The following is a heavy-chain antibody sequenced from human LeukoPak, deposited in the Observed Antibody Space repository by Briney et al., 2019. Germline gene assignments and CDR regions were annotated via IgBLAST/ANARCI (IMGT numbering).Heavy chain of an antibody. CDR3: ARGGGSYPFDY. D-gene: IGHD1-26*01. V-gene: IGHV1-46*01. Sequence: ASVKVSCKASGYTFTSYYMHWVRQAPGQGLEWMGIINPSGGSTSYAQKFQGRVTITADESTSTAYMELSSLRSEDTAVYYCARGGGSYPFDYWGQGTLVTVSS. J-gene: IGHJ4*02. CDR1: GYTFTSYY. CDR2: INPSGGST.